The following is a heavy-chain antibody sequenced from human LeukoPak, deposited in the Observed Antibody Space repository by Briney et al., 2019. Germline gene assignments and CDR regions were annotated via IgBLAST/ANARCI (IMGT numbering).Heavy chain of an antibody. CDR3: ARDRRPGITIFGTRTYYFDY. D-gene: IGHD3-3*01. CDR2: INPNSGGT. CDR1: GYTFTGYY. Sequence: LRASVKVSCKASGYTFTGYYMHWVRQAPGQGLEWMGWINPNSGGTNYAQKFQGRVTMTRDTSISTAYMELSRLRSDDTAVYYCARDRRPGITIFGTRTYYFDYWGQGTLVTVSS. J-gene: IGHJ4*02. V-gene: IGHV1-2*02.